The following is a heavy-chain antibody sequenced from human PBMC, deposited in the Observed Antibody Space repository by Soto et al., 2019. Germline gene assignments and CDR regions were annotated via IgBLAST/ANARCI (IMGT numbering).Heavy chain of an antibody. D-gene: IGHD1-26*01. CDR2: LSFDASKK. J-gene: IGHJ4*02. V-gene: IGHV3-30*03. CDR3: RVGVAD. CDR1: GFNFSAYG. Sequence: QVQLVGSGGGVVQPRRSLSISCAASGFNFSAYGMHWVRQAPGTGLELVALLSFDASKKYYADSVKGRFTISRDTSRNTLYLQMNSLRVEDTAVYYCRVGVADWGQGTRVTVSS.